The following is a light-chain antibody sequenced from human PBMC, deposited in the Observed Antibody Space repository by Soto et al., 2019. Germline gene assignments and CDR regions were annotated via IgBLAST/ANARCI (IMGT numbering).Light chain of an antibody. V-gene: IGKV3D-15*01. CDR3: QQYNSWPLT. Sequence: EIVMTQSPATLSVSPGERATLSCRASQSVGSDLAWYQQKPGQAPRLVIYDIFTRATGVQTRISGSGSGTEFTLTISSLQSEDFAVYYCQQYNSWPLTFGGGTKVDIK. CDR2: DIF. J-gene: IGKJ4*01. CDR1: QSVGSD.